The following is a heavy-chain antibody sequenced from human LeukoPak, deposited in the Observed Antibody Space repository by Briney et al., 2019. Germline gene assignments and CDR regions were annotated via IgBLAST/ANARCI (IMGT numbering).Heavy chain of an antibody. CDR2: ISSSGSTI. V-gene: IGHV3-48*03. D-gene: IGHD2-2*01. CDR1: GFTFSSYE. Sequence: GGSLRLSCAASGFTFSSYEMNWVRQAPGKGLEWVSYISSSGSTIYYADSVKGRFTISRDNAKNSLYLQMNSLRAEDTAVYYCASSIVVVPAATIDEIWGRGTLVTVSS. CDR3: ASSIVVVPAATIDEI. J-gene: IGHJ4*02.